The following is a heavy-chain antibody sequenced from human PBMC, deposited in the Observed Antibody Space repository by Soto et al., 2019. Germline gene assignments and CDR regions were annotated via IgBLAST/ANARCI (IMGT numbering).Heavy chain of an antibody. V-gene: IGHV3-66*01. J-gene: IGHJ1*01. CDR1: GFTVSSNY. CDR3: GRDFGGPYGDEYFQH. CDR2: IYSGGST. Sequence: PGGSLRLSCAASGFTVSSNYMSWVRQAPGKGLEWVSVIYSGGSTYYADSVKGRFTISRDNSKNTLYLQMNSLRAEDTAVYYCGRDFGGPYGDEYFQHWGQGTLVTVSS. D-gene: IGHD4-17*01.